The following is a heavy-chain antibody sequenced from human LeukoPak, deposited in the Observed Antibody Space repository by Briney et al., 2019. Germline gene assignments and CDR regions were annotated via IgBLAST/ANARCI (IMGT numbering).Heavy chain of an antibody. CDR1: GYSFTTYW. Sequence: GESLKISCKGSGYSFTTYWIGWVRQMPGKGLEWMGIIYPGDSDTRYSPSFQGQVTISADKSISTAYLQWSSLKASDTAMYYCARRYYGSGSYYGGYYFDYWGQGTLVTVSP. CDR3: ARRYYGSGSYYGGYYFDY. J-gene: IGHJ4*02. CDR2: IYPGDSDT. D-gene: IGHD3-10*01. V-gene: IGHV5-51*01.